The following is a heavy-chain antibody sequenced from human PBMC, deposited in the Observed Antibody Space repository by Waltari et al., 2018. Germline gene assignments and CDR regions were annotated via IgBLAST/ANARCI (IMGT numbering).Heavy chain of an antibody. J-gene: IGHJ3*02. Sequence: QVQLVESGGGGVQPGRSVRLSCAVSGFSVRTYGMHWVRQSAGKGLEWVAFLQSDESTIHYAESVRGRFTVSRDTSKNMVALQMNSLTVEDSSIYFCAREVSRYFIHAFDIRGQGTMVIVSS. CDR2: LQSDESTI. D-gene: IGHD2-2*01. V-gene: IGHV3-33*01. CDR1: GFSVRTYG. CDR3: AREVSRYFIHAFDI.